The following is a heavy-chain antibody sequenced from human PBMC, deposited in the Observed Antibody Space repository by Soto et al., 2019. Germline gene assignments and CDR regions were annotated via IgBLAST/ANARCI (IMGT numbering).Heavy chain of an antibody. CDR3: TAGYCSGGSCYSVVY. D-gene: IGHD2-15*01. Sequence: EVQLVESGGGLVKPGGSLSLSCAASGFTFSNVWMSWVRQAPGKGLEWVGRIKRRAAGGRTDYATPVRGRFTVSRDVSKNTLYLQMNSLKTEDTAVYYCTAGYCSGGSCYSVVYWGQGTLVTVSS. J-gene: IGHJ4*02. V-gene: IGHV3-15*01. CDR1: GFTFSNVW. CDR2: IKRRAAGGRT.